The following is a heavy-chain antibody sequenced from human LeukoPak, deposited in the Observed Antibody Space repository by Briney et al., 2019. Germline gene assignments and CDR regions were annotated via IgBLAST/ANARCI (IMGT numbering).Heavy chain of an antibody. Sequence: GASVKVSCKASGYTFTDYYIHWVRQAPGQGLEWMGWINPNSGGTSYTQKFQGRVTMTRDTSISTAYLELNRLTSDDTAVYYCARVLARYGNLDYWGQGILVTVSS. CDR3: ARVLARYGNLDY. CDR1: GYTFTDYY. D-gene: IGHD1-14*01. V-gene: IGHV1-2*02. J-gene: IGHJ4*02. CDR2: INPNSGGT.